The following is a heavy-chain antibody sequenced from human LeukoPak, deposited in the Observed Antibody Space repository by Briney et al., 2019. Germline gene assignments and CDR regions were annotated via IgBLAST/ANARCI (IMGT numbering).Heavy chain of an antibody. J-gene: IGHJ4*02. V-gene: IGHV3-21*01. Sequence: GGSLRLSCAASGFIFRSSAMNCVRQAPGKGLEWVSSISSSSSYIYYADSVKGRFTISRDNAKNSLYLQMNSLRAEDTAVYYCARDEGYYGSGSYYTNWGQGTLVTVSS. CDR3: ARDEGYYGSGSYYTN. CDR1: GFIFRSSA. CDR2: ISSSSSYI. D-gene: IGHD3-10*01.